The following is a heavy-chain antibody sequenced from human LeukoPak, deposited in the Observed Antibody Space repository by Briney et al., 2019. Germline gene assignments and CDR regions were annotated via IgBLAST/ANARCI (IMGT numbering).Heavy chain of an antibody. J-gene: IGHJ5*02. CDR1: GFTFEESG. V-gene: IGHV3-23*01. CDR3: AKDGDDYDSSGYSSWFDP. CDR2: ISSSGGSS. D-gene: IGHD3-22*01. Sequence: GGSLRLSCVASGFTFEESGFTWVRQPPGKGLVWVSAISSSGGSSYYADSVKGRFTISRDDSKNTLYLQMNSLRAEDTAVYYCAKDGDDYDSSGYSSWFDPWGQGTLVTVSS.